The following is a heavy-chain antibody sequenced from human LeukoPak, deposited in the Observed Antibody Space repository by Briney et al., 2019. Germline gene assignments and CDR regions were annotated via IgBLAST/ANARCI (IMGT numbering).Heavy chain of an antibody. D-gene: IGHD3-3*01. Sequence: SVKVSCKASGGTFSSYAISWVRQAPGQGLECIGRTIPIFGTANYAQKFQGRVTITTDESTSTAYMELSSLRSEDTAVYYCARDPPTDYDFWSGYFDYWGQGTLVTVSS. J-gene: IGHJ4*02. CDR3: ARDPPTDYDFWSGYFDY. CDR2: TIPIFGTA. CDR1: GGTFSSYA. V-gene: IGHV1-69*05.